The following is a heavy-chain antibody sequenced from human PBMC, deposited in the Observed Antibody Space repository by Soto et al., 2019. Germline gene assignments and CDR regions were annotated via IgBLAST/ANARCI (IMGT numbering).Heavy chain of an antibody. Sequence: SETLSLTCGVSGGSISSSNWWSWVRQSPGKGLQWIGEIYHNGRTNHNPSLKSRVTISVDKSKNQFSLNLSSVTAADTAVYYCERVGVEDAVAGAFDCWGQVALVTVYS. CDR2: IYHNGRT. CDR1: GGSISSSNW. V-gene: IGHV4-4*02. CDR3: ERVGVEDAVAGAFDC. D-gene: IGHD6-19*01. J-gene: IGHJ4*02.